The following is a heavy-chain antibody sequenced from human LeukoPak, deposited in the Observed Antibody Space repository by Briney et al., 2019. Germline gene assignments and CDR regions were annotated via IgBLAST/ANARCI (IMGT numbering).Heavy chain of an antibody. D-gene: IGHD6-13*01. CDR3: ARSSSSSWPLDY. V-gene: IGHV3-53*01. CDR2: IYSGGTT. J-gene: IGHJ4*02. CDR1: GFTVSTNC. Sequence: GGSLRLSCAASGFTVSTNCMTWVRQAPGKGLEWVSTIYSGGTTYYADSVKGRFTISRDNAKNSLYLQMNSLRAEDTAVYYCARSSSSSWPLDYWGQGTLVTVSS.